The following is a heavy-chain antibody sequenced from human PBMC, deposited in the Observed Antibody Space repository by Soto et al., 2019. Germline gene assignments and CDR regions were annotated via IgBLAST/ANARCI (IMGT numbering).Heavy chain of an antibody. CDR3: AKGASGYYYYDMDV. D-gene: IGHD3-10*01. V-gene: IGHV3-23*01. J-gene: IGHJ6*02. CDR1: GFTFSSYA. CDR2: ISGSGGST. Sequence: EVQLLESGGGLVQPGGSLRLSCAASGFTFSSYAMSWVRQAPGKGLEWVSAISGSGGSTYYADSVKGRFTISRDNSKNALYLPMNSLRAEDTAVYYFAKGASGYYYYDMDVWGQGTTVTVSS.